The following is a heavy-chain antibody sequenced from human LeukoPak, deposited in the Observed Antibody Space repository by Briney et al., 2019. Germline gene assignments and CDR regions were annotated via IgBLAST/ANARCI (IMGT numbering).Heavy chain of an antibody. D-gene: IGHD1-26*01. CDR3: ARGVIVAATHFDN. J-gene: IGHJ4*02. CDR2: IIPLFGTT. Sequence: ASVKVSCKASGGSFSRHAISWVRQAPGQGLEWMGEIIPLFGTTHYAQKFQGRVTITTDESTSTGYVELSSPRSEDTAVYYCARGVIVAATHFDNWGQGTLVTVSS. V-gene: IGHV1-69*05. CDR1: GGSFSRHA.